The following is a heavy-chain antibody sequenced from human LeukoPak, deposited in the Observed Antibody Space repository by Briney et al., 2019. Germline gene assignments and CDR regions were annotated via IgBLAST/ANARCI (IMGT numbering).Heavy chain of an antibody. J-gene: IGHJ4*02. Sequence: GGSLRLSCAASGFTFSSYSMNWVRQAPGKGLEWVSSISSSSSYIYYAGSVKGRFTISRDNAKNSLYLQMNSLRAEDTAVYYCARDLNQAAAAGTGNFDYWGQGTLVTVSS. CDR3: ARDLNQAAAAGTGNFDY. D-gene: IGHD6-13*01. CDR1: GFTFSSYS. V-gene: IGHV3-21*01. CDR2: ISSSSSYI.